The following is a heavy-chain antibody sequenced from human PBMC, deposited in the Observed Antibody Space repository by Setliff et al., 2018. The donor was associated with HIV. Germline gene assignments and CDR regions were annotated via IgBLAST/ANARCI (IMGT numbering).Heavy chain of an antibody. V-gene: IGHV3-53*01. CDR3: AKGVKWLDP. J-gene: IGHJ5*02. Sequence: GGSLRLSCAASGFTLSNNYMTWVRQAPGKGLQWVPVIYSDGRTHYADSVKGLFTLSRDNSKNVMHLQMNGLRPEDTAVYYCAKGVKWLDPWGQGTLVTVSS. CDR1: GFTLSNNY. CDR2: IYSDGRT. D-gene: IGHD3-16*01.